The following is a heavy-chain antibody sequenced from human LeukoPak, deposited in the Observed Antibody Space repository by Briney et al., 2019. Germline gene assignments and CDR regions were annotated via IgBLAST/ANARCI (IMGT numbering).Heavy chain of an antibody. Sequence: GGSLRLSCVGSGFTFSDYYMSWMRQAPGKGLEGVSYISSSGSTIYYADSVKGRFTISRDNANNSLYLQMNSLRAEDTAVYYCAREGVVVRSAFDIWGQGTMVTVSS. J-gene: IGHJ3*02. CDR3: AREGVVVRSAFDI. D-gene: IGHD2-15*01. CDR1: GFTFSDYY. V-gene: IGHV3-11*01. CDR2: ISSSGSTI.